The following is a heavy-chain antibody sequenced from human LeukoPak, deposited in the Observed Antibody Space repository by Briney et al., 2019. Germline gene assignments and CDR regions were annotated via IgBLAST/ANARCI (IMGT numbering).Heavy chain of an antibody. D-gene: IGHD6-13*01. J-gene: IGHJ5*02. CDR2: IYPGNSDT. V-gene: IGHV5-51*01. CDR3: ARNGAAGTPNRFFNWFDP. CDR1: GYSFTTYW. Sequence: GESLKISCKGSGYSFTTYWIGWVRQMPGKGLEWMGLIYPGNSDTRYSPSFQAQVTFSADKSIDTAYLQWNSLQASDTAIYYCARNGAAGTPNRFFNWFDPWGQGTLVTVSS.